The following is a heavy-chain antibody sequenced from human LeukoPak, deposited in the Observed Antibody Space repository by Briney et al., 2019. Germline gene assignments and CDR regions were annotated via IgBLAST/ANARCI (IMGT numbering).Heavy chain of an antibody. Sequence: GGSLRLSCAASGFTFSSYSMNWVRQAPGKGLEWVSSISSSSSYIYYADSVKGRFTISRDNAKNSLYLQMNSPRAEDTAVYYCARVLLAAAGTIDYWGQGTLVTVSS. CDR2: ISSSSSYI. V-gene: IGHV3-21*01. CDR1: GFTFSSYS. D-gene: IGHD6-13*01. CDR3: ARVLLAAAGTIDY. J-gene: IGHJ4*02.